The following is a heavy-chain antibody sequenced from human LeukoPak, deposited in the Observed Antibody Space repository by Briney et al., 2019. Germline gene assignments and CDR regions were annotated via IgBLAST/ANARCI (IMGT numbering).Heavy chain of an antibody. CDR2: IYTSGST. V-gene: IGHV4-4*07. J-gene: IGHJ4*02. Sequence: SETLSLTCTDSGGSISSYYWSWIRQPAGKGLEWIGRIYTSGSTNYNPSLKSRVTMSVDTSKNQFSLKLSSVTAADTAVYYCARDGNWNDAGVRYHYWGQGTLVTVSS. D-gene: IGHD1-1*01. CDR1: GGSISSYY. CDR3: ARDGNWNDAGVRYHY.